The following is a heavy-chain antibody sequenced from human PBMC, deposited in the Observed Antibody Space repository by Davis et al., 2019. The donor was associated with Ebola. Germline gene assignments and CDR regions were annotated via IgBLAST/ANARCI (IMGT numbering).Heavy chain of an antibody. CDR1: GGSISSGGYY. Sequence: MPSETLSLTCTVSGGSISSGGYYWSWIRQHPGKGLEWIGYIYYSGSTNYNPSLKSRVTISVDTSKNQFSLKLSSVTAADTAVYYCARQTVTVWAFDIWGQGTMVTVSS. CDR3: ARQTVTVWAFDI. CDR2: IYYSGST. D-gene: IGHD4-17*01. J-gene: IGHJ3*02. V-gene: IGHV4-61*08.